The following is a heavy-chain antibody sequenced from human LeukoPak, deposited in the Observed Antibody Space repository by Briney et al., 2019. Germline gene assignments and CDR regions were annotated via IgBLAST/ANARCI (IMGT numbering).Heavy chain of an antibody. J-gene: IGHJ4*02. Sequence: GSVSVSCKPSGYTFTTYGISWVRQAPGQGGEGMGWINTYSGDTNYAKKLQGRVTMTTDTSTSTAYMELGSLRSDDTAMYYCARDYQYYATGSSNKAFDYWGQGTLVTVSS. V-gene: IGHV1-18*01. CDR1: GYTFTTYG. CDR3: ARDYQYYATGSSNKAFDY. D-gene: IGHD2/OR15-2a*01. CDR2: INTYSGDT.